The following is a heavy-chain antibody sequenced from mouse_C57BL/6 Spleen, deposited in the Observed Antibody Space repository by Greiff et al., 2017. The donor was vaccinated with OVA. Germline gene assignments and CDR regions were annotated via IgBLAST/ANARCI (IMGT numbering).Heavy chain of an antibody. D-gene: IGHD1-1*01. CDR3: ARFITTVVADY. CDR2: IDPSDSET. CDR1: GYTFTSYW. Sequence: QVQLKQPGAELVRPGSSVKLSCKASGYTFTSYWMHWVKQRPIQGLEWIGNIDPSDSETHYNQKFKDKATLTVDKSSSTAYMQLSSLTSEDSAVDYCARFITTVVADYWGQGTTLTVSS. J-gene: IGHJ2*01. V-gene: IGHV1-52*01.